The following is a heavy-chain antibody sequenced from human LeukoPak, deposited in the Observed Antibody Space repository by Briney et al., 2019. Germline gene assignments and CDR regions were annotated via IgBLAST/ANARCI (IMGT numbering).Heavy chain of an antibody. CDR2: IYPGDPDT. V-gene: IGHV5-51*01. D-gene: IGHD3-22*01. CDR3: AITYYYDSSGYYHQLPYYFDY. CDR1: GYSFTSYW. J-gene: IGHJ4*02. Sequence: GESLKISCKGSGYSFTSYWIGWVRQMPGKGLEWMGIIYPGDPDTRYSPSFQGQVTISADKSISTAYLQWSSLKASDTAMYYCAITYYYDSSGYYHQLPYYFDYWGQGTLVTVSS.